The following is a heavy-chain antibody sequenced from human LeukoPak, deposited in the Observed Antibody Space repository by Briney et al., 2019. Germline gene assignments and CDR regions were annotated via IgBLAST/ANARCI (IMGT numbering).Heavy chain of an antibody. CDR3: ARRFGSGHPIDY. CDR1: GGSISSFY. Sequence: SETLSLTCTVSGGSISSFYFNWIRQPPGKGLEWIGSIYNTGSTNYNPSLKGRVTISVDTPRNQLSLHLKSVTAADTAVYYCARRFGSGHPIDYWGQGTLLTVSS. V-gene: IGHV4-59*01. CDR2: IYNTGST. J-gene: IGHJ4*02. D-gene: IGHD3-10*01.